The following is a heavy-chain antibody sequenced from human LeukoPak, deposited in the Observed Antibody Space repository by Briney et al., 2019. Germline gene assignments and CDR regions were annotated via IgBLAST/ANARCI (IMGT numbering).Heavy chain of an antibody. V-gene: IGHV4-34*01. Sequence: SETLSLTCAVYGGSFSGYYWSWIRQPPGKGLEWIGEINHSGSTNYNPSLKSRVTISVDTSKNQFSLKLSSVTAADTAVYYCARDRLGYLYDNWGQGTLVTVSS. J-gene: IGHJ4*02. CDR1: GGSFSGYY. D-gene: IGHD2-2*03. CDR2: INHSGST. CDR3: ARDRLGYLYDN.